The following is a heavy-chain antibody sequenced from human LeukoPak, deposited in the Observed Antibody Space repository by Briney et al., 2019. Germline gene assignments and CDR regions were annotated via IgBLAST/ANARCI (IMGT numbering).Heavy chain of an antibody. CDR3: AGDPKSTSSTTLGY. Sequence: PSETLSLTCTVSGGSISSYYWSWIRQPPGKGLEWIGSIYHSGSTYYNPSLKSRVTISVDTSKNQFSLKLSSVTAADTAVYYCAGDPKSTSSTTLGYWGQGTLVTVSS. J-gene: IGHJ4*02. CDR1: GGSISSYY. V-gene: IGHV4-59*04. CDR2: IYHSGST. D-gene: IGHD6-6*01.